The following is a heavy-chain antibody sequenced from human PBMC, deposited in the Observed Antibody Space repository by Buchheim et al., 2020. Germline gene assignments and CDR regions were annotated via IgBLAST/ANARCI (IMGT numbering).Heavy chain of an antibody. V-gene: IGHV3-11*06. Sequence: QVQLVESGGGLVKPGGSLRLSCAASGFTFSGYYMSWIRQAPGKGLEWVSSISISSSYTNYADSVKGRFTISRDNAKHSLSLQMSSLRAEDTAAYYCARTAYCGGDCRSFDYWGQGTL. J-gene: IGHJ4*02. CDR1: GFTFSGYY. D-gene: IGHD2-21*02. CDR3: ARTAYCGGDCRSFDY. CDR2: ISISSSYT.